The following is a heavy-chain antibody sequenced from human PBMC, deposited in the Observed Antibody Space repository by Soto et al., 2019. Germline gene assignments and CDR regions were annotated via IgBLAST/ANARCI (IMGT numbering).Heavy chain of an antibody. CDR3: ASAKNGDFYWDFDL. CDR1: GFSFTAYW. Sequence: GESLKISCKGSGFSFTAYWIGWVRQMPGKGLGWMGIIYPAASYIIYSPSFQGQVTISADKSISTAYLQWGSLKDSDTAIYYCASAKNGDFYWDFDLWGRGTQVTVS. CDR2: IYPAASYI. D-gene: IGHD4-17*01. J-gene: IGHJ2*01. V-gene: IGHV5-51*01.